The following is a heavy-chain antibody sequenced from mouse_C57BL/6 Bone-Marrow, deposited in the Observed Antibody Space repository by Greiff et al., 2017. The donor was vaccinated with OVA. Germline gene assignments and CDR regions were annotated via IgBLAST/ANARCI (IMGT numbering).Heavy chain of an antibody. Sequence: EVHLVESGGGLVQPGGSLKLSCAASGFTFSDYYMYWVRQTPEKRLEWVAYISNGGGSTYYPDTVKGRFTISRDNAKNTLYLQLSRLKSEDTAMFYCGRQHYGYRTMDYWGQGTSVTVSS. D-gene: IGHD2-2*01. CDR3: GRQHYGYRTMDY. V-gene: IGHV5-12*01. CDR1: GFTFSDYY. CDR2: ISNGGGST. J-gene: IGHJ4*01.